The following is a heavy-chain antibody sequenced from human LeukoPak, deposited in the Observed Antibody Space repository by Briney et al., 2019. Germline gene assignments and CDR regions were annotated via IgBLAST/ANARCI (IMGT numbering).Heavy chain of an antibody. D-gene: IGHD3-22*01. V-gene: IGHV3-30*18. CDR2: ISYDGSNK. CDR3: AKGYYDSSGYYDY. CDR1: GFTFSSYG. J-gene: IGHJ4*02. Sequence: PGRSLRPSCAASGFTFSSYGMHWVRQAPGKGLEWVAVISYDGSNKYYADSVKGRFTISRDNSKNTLYLQMNSLRAEDTAVYYCAKGYYDSSGYYDYWGQGTLVTVSS.